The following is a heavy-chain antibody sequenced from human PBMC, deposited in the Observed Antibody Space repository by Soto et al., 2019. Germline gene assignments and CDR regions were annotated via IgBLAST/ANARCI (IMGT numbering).Heavy chain of an antibody. J-gene: IGHJ4*02. CDR2: ISGSGGST. CDR3: ARVPDSFYFDY. Sequence: GSLRLSCAASGFTFSIYAMSLVLQAPGKGLEWVSAISGSGGSTYYADSVKGRFTISRDNSKNTLYLQMNSLRAEDTAVYYCARVPDSFYFDYWGQGTLVTVSS. D-gene: IGHD3-22*01. CDR1: GFTFSIYA. V-gene: IGHV3-23*01.